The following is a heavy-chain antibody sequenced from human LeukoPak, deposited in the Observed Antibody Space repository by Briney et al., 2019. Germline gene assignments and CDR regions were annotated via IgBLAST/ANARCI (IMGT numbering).Heavy chain of an antibody. CDR1: DGSITSYY. V-gene: IGHV4-59*01. CDR2: IYNSGST. CDR3: ARDKGPYWYFDL. Sequence: SETLSLTCTVSDGSITSYYWNWIRQPPGKGLEGIGNIYNSGSTDYNPSLKSRVTISVNTSKNQISLKLSSVTAADTAVYYCARDKGPYWYFDLWGRGTLVTVSS. J-gene: IGHJ2*01.